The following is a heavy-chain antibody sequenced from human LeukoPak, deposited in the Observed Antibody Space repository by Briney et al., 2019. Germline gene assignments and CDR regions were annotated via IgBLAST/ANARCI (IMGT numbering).Heavy chain of an antibody. CDR1: GGTFSSYA. Sequence: ASVKVSCKASGGTFSSYAISWVRQAPGQGLEWMGIINPSGGSTSYAQKFQGRVTMTRDTSTSTVYMELSSLRSEDTAVYYCARAQNVDTAMVTGYWGQGTLVTVSS. CDR2: INPSGGST. D-gene: IGHD5-18*01. V-gene: IGHV1-46*01. J-gene: IGHJ4*02. CDR3: ARAQNVDTAMVTGY.